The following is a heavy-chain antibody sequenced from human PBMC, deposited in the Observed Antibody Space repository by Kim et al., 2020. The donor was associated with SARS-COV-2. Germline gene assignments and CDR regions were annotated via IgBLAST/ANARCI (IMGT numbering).Heavy chain of an antibody. CDR3: ARDDSLGGFDY. Sequence: SETLSLTCTVSGDSITSGGYYWNWIRQQPGKGLEWIGSIYYGGNTHYIPSLKSRLTISVDTSKNHFSLNLNSATAADTAVYYCARDDSLGGFDYGGQGILATVTS. CDR2: IYYGGNT. D-gene: IGHD7-27*01. V-gene: IGHV4-31*03. CDR1: GDSITSGGYY. J-gene: IGHJ4*02.